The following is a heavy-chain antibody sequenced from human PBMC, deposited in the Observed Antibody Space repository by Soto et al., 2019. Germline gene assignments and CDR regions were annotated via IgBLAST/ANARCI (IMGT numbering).Heavy chain of an antibody. J-gene: IGHJ6*02. D-gene: IGHD2-8*01. CDR3: AKNGQPPYYYYGLDV. CDR1: GYTFTRYG. V-gene: IGHV1-18*01. Sequence: QGHLVQSGAEVKKPGTSVKVSCKASGYTFTRYGISWVRQAPGQGLEWMGWISGYNGDTNYAQNLQGRVTMTIDTSTSTAYMDLRSLTSDDTAVYYCAKNGQPPYYYYGLDVWGQGTTVTVSS. CDR2: ISGYNGDT.